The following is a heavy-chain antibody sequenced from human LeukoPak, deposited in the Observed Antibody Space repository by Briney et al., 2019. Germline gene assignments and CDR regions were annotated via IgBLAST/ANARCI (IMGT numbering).Heavy chain of an antibody. CDR1: GFTVSSNY. CDR3: AKDFAPSSITMIVVVIGYYFDY. J-gene: IGHJ4*02. Sequence: PGGSLRLSCAASGFTVSSNYMSWVRQAPGKGLEWVSVIYSGGSTYYADSVKGRFTISRDNSKNTLYLQMNSLRAEDTAVYYCAKDFAPSSITMIVVVIGYYFDYWGQGTLVTVSS. D-gene: IGHD3-22*01. V-gene: IGHV3-66*01. CDR2: IYSGGST.